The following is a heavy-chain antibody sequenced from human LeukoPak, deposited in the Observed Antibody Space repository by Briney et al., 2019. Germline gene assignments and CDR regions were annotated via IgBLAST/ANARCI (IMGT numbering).Heavy chain of an antibody. Sequence: ASVKVSCKASGYTFTSYGISWVRQAPGQGLEWMGWISAYNGNTNYAQKLQGRVTVTTDTSTSTAYMELRSLRSDDTAVYYCARINLAHYDFWSGSNWFDPWGQGTLVTVSS. V-gene: IGHV1-18*01. D-gene: IGHD3-3*01. CDR3: ARINLAHYDFWSGSNWFDP. J-gene: IGHJ5*02. CDR2: ISAYNGNT. CDR1: GYTFTSYG.